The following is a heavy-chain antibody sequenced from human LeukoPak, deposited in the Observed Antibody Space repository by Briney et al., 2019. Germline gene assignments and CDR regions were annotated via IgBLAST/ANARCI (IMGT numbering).Heavy chain of an antibody. J-gene: IGHJ4*02. CDR2: ISCSGST. Sequence: SETLSLTCTVSGGSISSSYWSWIRQPPGKGLEWIGYISCSGSTNCNPSLRSRVTISVDTSKNQFSLKLTSVTAADTAVYYCARGRSGGLVTLDYWGQGTLVTVSS. V-gene: IGHV4-59*01. D-gene: IGHD2-21*02. CDR1: GGSISSSY. CDR3: ARGRSGGLVTLDY.